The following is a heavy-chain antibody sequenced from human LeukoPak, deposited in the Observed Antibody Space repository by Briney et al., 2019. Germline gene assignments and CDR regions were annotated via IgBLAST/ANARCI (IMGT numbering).Heavy chain of an antibody. V-gene: IGHV4-59*08. J-gene: IGHJ6*02. Sequence: SETLSLTCTVSGGSISSYYWSWIRQPPGKGLEWIGYIYYSESNNYNPSLKSRFTSSVDTSKNQFSLKLSSVTAADTAVYYCARGGAVASYYYGMDVWGQGTTVTVSS. D-gene: IGHD6-19*01. CDR1: GGSISSYY. CDR2: IYYSESN. CDR3: ARGGAVASYYYGMDV.